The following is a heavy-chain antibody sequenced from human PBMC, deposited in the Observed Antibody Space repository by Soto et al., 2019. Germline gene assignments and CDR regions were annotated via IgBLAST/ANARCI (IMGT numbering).Heavy chain of an antibody. D-gene: IGHD6-13*01. Sequence: EVQLVESGGGLVQPGGSLRLSCTASGFTFSTYAMNWVRQAPGKGLEWVSSITRTGNYIYYADSLKDRFTISRDNAKNSLYLEMNNLRAEDTAVYFCVRGTYSRRPDEGEFWGQGTLLTVSS. J-gene: IGHJ4*02. V-gene: IGHV3-21*02. CDR1: GFTFSTYA. CDR2: ITRTGNYI. CDR3: VRGTYSRRPDEGEF.